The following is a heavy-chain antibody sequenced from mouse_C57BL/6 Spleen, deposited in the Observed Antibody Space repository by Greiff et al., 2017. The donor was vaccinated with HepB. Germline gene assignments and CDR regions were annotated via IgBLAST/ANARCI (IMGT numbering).Heavy chain of an antibody. J-gene: IGHJ1*03. CDR3: ARGDYGYFDV. Sequence: EVQLVESGPGLVKPSQSLSLTCSVTGYSITSGYYWNWIRQFPGNKLEWMGYISYDGSNNYNPSLKNRISITRDTSKNQFFLKLNSVTTEDTATYYCARGDYGYFDVWGTGTTVTVSS. V-gene: IGHV3-6*01. CDR1: GYSITSGYY. CDR2: ISYDGSN.